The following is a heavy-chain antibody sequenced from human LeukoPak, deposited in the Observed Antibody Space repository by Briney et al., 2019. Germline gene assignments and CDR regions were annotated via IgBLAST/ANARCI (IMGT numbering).Heavy chain of an antibody. V-gene: IGHV3-30*04. Sequence: GGSLRRSCAASGFTFSSYVMHWVRQAPGKGLEWVAIISYDGSNEYYADSVKGRFTISRDNSKNTLYLQMNSLRAEDTAVYYCAKDRGYYDSSGYYYGGIYDYWGQGTLVTVSS. CDR3: AKDRGYYDSSGYYYGGIYDY. CDR2: ISYDGSNE. D-gene: IGHD3-22*01. J-gene: IGHJ4*02. CDR1: GFTFSSYV.